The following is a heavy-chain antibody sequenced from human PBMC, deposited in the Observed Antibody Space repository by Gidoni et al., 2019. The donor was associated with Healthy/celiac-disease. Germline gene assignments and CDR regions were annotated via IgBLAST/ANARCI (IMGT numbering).Heavy chain of an antibody. CDR2: INPNGGGT. CDR1: GYTFTGSY. D-gene: IGHD6-19*01. V-gene: IGHV1-2*04. Sequence: QVQLVQSGAEVKKPGASVKVSCQASGYTFTGSYMHWVRQAPGQGLEWMGWINPNGGGTNYAQKFQGWVTMTRDTSISTAYMELSRLRSDDTAVYYCARAYSSGWVPSQEGDYYGMDVWGQGTTVTVSS. J-gene: IGHJ6*02. CDR3: ARAYSSGWVPSQEGDYYGMDV.